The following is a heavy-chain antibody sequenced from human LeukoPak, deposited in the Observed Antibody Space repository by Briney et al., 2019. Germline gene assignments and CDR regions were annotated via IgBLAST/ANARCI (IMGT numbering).Heavy chain of an antibody. D-gene: IGHD6-6*01. Sequence: PSETLSLTCTVSGYSISSGYYWGWIRQPPGKGLEWIGSIYHSGSTYYNPSLKSRVTISVDTSKNQFSLKLSSVTAADTAVYYCATEIAARPGYWGQGTLVTVSS. CDR3: ATEIAARPGY. J-gene: IGHJ4*02. V-gene: IGHV4-38-2*02. CDR2: IYHSGST. CDR1: GYSISSGYY.